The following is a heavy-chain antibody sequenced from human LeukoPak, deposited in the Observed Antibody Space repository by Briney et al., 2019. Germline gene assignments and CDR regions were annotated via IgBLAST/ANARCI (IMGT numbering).Heavy chain of an antibody. V-gene: IGHV4-39*01. Sequence: SETLSLTCTVSGGSISSSSYYWGWIRQPPGRGLEWIGSIYYSGSTYYIPSLKSRVTISVGTSKNQFSLKLSSVTAADTAVYYCARHYCSSTSCHFDYWGQGILVSVSS. CDR3: ARHYCSSTSCHFDY. CDR2: IYYSGST. CDR1: GGSISSSSYY. D-gene: IGHD2-2*01. J-gene: IGHJ4*02.